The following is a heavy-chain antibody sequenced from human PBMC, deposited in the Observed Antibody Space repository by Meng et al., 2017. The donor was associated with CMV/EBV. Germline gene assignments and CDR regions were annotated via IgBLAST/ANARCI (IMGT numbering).Heavy chain of an antibody. CDR3: ARESMVRGED. V-gene: IGHV4-34*01. CDR2: INHSGST. J-gene: IGHJ4*02. Sequence: QVQLQTWAAVLFKPSGYLSLTCAAYGGSFSGNYWSWIRQPPGKGLEWIGEINHSGSTNYNPSLKSRVTISVDTPKIQFSLKLSSVTAADTAVYYCARESMVRGEDWGQGTLVTVSS. CDR1: GGSFSGNY. D-gene: IGHD3-10*01.